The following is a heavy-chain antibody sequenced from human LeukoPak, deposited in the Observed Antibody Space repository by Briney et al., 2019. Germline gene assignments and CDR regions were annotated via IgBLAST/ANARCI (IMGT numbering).Heavy chain of an antibody. D-gene: IGHD5-18*01. CDR2: INHSGST. CDR1: GGSFSGYY. J-gene: IGHJ4*02. V-gene: IGHV4-34*01. Sequence: TSSETLSLTCAVYGGSFSGYYWSWIRQPPGKGLEWIGEINHSGSTNYNPSLKSRVTISVDTSKNQFSLKLSSVTAADTAVYYCARGRPLSQLWLVFTSNNFDYWGQGTLVTVSS. CDR3: ARGRPLSQLWLVFTSNNFDY.